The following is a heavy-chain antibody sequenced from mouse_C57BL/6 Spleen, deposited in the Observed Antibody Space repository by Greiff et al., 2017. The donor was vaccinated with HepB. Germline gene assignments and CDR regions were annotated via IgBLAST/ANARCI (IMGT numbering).Heavy chain of an antibody. V-gene: IGHV1-26*01. J-gene: IGHJ4*01. CDR1: GYTFTDYY. Sequence: EVQLQQSGPELVKPGASVKISCKASGYTFTDYYMNWVKQSHGKSLEWIGDINPNNGGTSYNQKFKGKATLTVDKSSSTAYMELRSLTSEDSAVYYCAPYDGDYWGQGTSVTVSS. CDR3: APYDGDY. D-gene: IGHD2-3*01. CDR2: INPNNGGT.